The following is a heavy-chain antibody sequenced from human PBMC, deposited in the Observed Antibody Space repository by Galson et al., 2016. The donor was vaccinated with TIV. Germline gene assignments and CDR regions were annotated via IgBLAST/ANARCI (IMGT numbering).Heavy chain of an antibody. V-gene: IGHV4-31*03. Sequence: TLSLTCTVSGASISNDGYYWTWIRQDSGKGLEWIGNIYNSGSTYYTPSLKSRVDISVDTSKNQFSLSLNSVTAADTAVYYCARWADSGRYYDYFQHWGRGTLVTVSS. CDR2: IYNSGST. D-gene: IGHD1-26*01. J-gene: IGHJ1*01. CDR3: ARWADSGRYYDYFQH. CDR1: GASISNDGYY.